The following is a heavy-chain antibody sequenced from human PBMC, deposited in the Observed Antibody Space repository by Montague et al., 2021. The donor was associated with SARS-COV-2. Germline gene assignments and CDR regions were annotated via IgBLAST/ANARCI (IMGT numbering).Heavy chain of an antibody. CDR3: ARVRYYGSGTSLGMDV. V-gene: IGHV4-34*01. CDR2: TNHIGST. J-gene: IGHJ6*02. CDR1: GGSFSGYY. Sequence: SETLSLTCAVYGGSFSGYYWSWIRQPPGRGLEWTGETNHIGSTNYNPSFKIRFTISVDTSKNQFSLRLSSVTAADTAVYYCARVRYYGSGTSLGMDVWGQGTTVTVSS. D-gene: IGHD3-10*01.